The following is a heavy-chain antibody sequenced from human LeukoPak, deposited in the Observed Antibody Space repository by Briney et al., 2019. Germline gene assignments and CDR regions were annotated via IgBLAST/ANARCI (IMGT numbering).Heavy chain of an antibody. CDR3: ARDRGYLTGFDY. D-gene: IGHD3-9*01. V-gene: IGHV4-31*03. CDR2: IYYSGST. CDR1: GGSISSGGYY. J-gene: IGHJ4*02. Sequence: PSETLSLTCTVSGGSISSGGYYWSWIRQHPGKGLEWIGYIYYSGSTYYNPSLKSRVTISVDTSKNQFSLKLSSVTAADTAIYYCARDRGYLTGFDYWGQGTLVTVSS.